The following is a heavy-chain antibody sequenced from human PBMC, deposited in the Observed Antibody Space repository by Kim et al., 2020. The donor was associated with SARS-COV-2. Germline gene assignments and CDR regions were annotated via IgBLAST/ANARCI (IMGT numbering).Heavy chain of an antibody. D-gene: IGHD3-22*01. V-gene: IGHV3-11*06. CDR3: ARVGYYDSSSRGDDY. CDR1: GFTFSDYY. CDR2: ISSSSSYT. J-gene: IGHJ4*02. Sequence: GGSLRLSCAASGFTFSDYYMSWIRQAPGKGLEWVSYISSSSSYTNYADSVKGRFAISRDNAKNSLYLQMNSLRAEDTAVYYFARVGYYDSSSRGDDYWGQGTLVTVSS.